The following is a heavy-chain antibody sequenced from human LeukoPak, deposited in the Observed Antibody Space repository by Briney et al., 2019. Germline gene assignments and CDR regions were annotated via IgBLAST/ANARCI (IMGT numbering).Heavy chain of an antibody. V-gene: IGHV3-48*01. CDR2: ITSGGLTM. CDR1: GFTFSSYS. Sequence: GGSLRLSCAASGFTFSSYSMNWVRQAPGKGLEWVSYITSGGLTMYYADSVKGRFTISGDNAKNSLYLQMNSLRAEDTAVYYCARDEGYSSTWGQGTLVTVSS. CDR3: ARDEGYSST. J-gene: IGHJ4*02. D-gene: IGHD5-18*01.